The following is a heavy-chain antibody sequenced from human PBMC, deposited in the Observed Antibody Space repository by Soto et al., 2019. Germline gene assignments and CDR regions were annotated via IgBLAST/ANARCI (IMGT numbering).Heavy chain of an antibody. CDR2: ISPYNHNT. J-gene: IGHJ4*02. Sequence: GASVKVSCKASGYSFTSYGITWVRQAPGQGLEWMGWISPYNHNTFYAQGLLGRVTLTRNTSISTAYMELSSLRSEDTAVYYCARTLYGDNVDYWGQGTLVTVSS. V-gene: IGHV1-18*01. D-gene: IGHD4-17*01. CDR1: GYSFTSYG. CDR3: ARTLYGDNVDY.